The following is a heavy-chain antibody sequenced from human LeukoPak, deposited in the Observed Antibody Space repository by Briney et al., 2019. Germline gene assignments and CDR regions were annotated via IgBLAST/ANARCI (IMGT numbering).Heavy chain of an antibody. CDR2: ITSGNTI. CDR1: GFIFSDYY. V-gene: IGHV3-11*01. CDR3: ARRSDYYDSSGYSYVNYFDY. D-gene: IGHD3-22*01. J-gene: IGHJ4*02. Sequence: GGSLRLSCAASGFIFSDYYMSWIRQAPGKGLEWVSYITSGNTIYYADSVKGRFTISRDNAKNSLYLQMNSLRAEDTAVYYCARRSDYYDSSGYSYVNYFDYWGQGTLVTVSP.